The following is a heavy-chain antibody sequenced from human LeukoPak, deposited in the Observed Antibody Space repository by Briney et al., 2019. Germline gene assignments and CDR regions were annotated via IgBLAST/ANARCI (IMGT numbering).Heavy chain of an antibody. CDR1: GYTFTSYY. D-gene: IGHD6-13*01. CDR3: ARPRDSSSWYDLDY. Sequence: GASVKVSCKASGYTFTSYYMHWVRQAPGQGLEWMGWINTNTGNPTYAQGFTGRFVFSLDTSVSTAYLQISSLKAEDTAVYYCARPRDSSSWYDLDYWGQGTLVTVSS. CDR2: INTNTGNP. V-gene: IGHV7-4-1*02. J-gene: IGHJ4*02.